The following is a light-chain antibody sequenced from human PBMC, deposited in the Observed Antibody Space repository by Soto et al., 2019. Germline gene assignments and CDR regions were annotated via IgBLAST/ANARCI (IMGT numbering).Light chain of an antibody. Sequence: QSVLTQPASVSGAPGQRVTISCTGSSSNIGAGYDVHWYQQLPGTAPKLLIYGNSNRPSGVPDRFSGSKSGTSASLAITGLQAEDEAEYYCQSYDSSLSGSVFGGGTKLTVL. CDR3: QSYDSSLSGSV. V-gene: IGLV1-40*01. CDR2: GNS. CDR1: SSNIGAGYD. J-gene: IGLJ2*01.